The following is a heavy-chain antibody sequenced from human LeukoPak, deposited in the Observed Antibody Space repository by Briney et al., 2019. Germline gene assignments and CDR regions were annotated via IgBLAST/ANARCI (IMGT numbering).Heavy chain of an antibody. Sequence: GESLKISCKGSGYSFTSYWIGWVRQMPGKGLEWMGIIYPGDSDTRYSPSFQGQVTISADKPISTAYLQWSSLKASDTAMYYCARGGSSWDYYYGMDVWGQGTTVTVSS. CDR2: IYPGDSDT. V-gene: IGHV5-51*04. D-gene: IGHD6-13*01. CDR1: GYSFTSYW. CDR3: ARGGSSWDYYYGMDV. J-gene: IGHJ6*02.